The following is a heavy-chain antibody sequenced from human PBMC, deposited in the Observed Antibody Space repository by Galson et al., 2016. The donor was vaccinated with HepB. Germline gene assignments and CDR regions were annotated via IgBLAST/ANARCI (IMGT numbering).Heavy chain of an antibody. CDR2: TDSTSRYI. CDR3: ARAEDCFGDCPQKYYLDS. V-gene: IGHV3-21*04. CDR1: GFTFSTYS. D-gene: IGHD2-21*02. J-gene: IGHJ4*02. Sequence: SLRLSCAASGFTFSTYSMNWVRLAPGKGLEWVSSTDSTSRYIYYADSVRGRFTISRDNAQKSLYLHMSSLRAEDTAVYYCARAEDCFGDCPQKYYLDSWGRGTLVTVSS.